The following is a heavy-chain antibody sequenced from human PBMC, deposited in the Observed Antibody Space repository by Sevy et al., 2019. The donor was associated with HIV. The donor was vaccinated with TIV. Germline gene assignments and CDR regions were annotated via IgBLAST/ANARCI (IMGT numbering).Heavy chain of an antibody. V-gene: IGHV4-4*07. D-gene: IGHD5-12*01. CDR1: GGSISSYY. CDR2: IYTSGST. CDR3: ARDGNGYNYRDAFDI. Sequence: SETLSLTCTVSGGSISSYYWSWIQQPAGKGLEWIGRIYTSGSTNYNPSLKSRVTMSVDTSKNQFSLKLSSVTAADTAVYYCARDGNGYNYRDAFDIWGQGTMVTVSS. J-gene: IGHJ3*02.